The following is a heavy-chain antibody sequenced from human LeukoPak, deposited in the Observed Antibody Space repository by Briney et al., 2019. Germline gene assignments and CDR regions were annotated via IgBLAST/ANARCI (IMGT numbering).Heavy chain of an antibody. V-gene: IGHV4-61*02. J-gene: IGHJ4*02. CDR3: ARGRWAYSSSWYFDY. D-gene: IGHD6-13*01. CDR2: INTSGST. CDR1: GGSITSGTYY. Sequence: SQTLSLTCSVSGGSITSGTYYWSWIRQPAGNGLEWIGRINTSGSTNYNPSLKSRVTISVDTSKNQFSLKLSSVTAADTAVYYRARGRWAYSSSWYFDYWGQGTLVTVSS.